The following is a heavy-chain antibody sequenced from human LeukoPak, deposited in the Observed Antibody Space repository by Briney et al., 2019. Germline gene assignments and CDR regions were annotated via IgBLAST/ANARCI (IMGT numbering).Heavy chain of an antibody. CDR1: GGTFSSYA. V-gene: IGHV1-69*05. CDR2: IIPIFGTA. J-gene: IGHJ6*03. CDR3: ARMSVLRFLESYYMDV. Sequence: SVKVSCKASGGTFSSYAISWVRQAPGQGLEWMGGIIPIFGTANYAQKLQGRVTMTTDTSTSTAYMELRSLRSDDTAVYYCARMSVLRFLESYYMDVWGKGTTVTVSS. D-gene: IGHD3-3*01.